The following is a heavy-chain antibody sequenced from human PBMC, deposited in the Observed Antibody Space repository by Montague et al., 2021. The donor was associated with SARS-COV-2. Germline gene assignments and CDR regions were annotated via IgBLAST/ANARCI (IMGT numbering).Heavy chain of an antibody. CDR3: AKGGWHPRDPFDI. D-gene: IGHD1-26*01. CDR1: GFTSSSYA. V-gene: IGHV3-23*01. CDR2: ISGDDDVT. Sequence: SLRLSCAASGFTSSSYAMTWVRHTPGKGLEWVSSISGDDDVTYHADSVRGRFTISRDNSKNTLYMEMNDLRVEDTALYYCAKGGWHPRDPFDIWGQGTTVSVS. J-gene: IGHJ3*02.